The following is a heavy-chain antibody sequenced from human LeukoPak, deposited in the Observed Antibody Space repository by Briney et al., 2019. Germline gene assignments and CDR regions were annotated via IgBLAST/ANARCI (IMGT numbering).Heavy chain of an antibody. CDR3: AKGNFWSGLY. CDR1: GFTFSRYA. Sequence: GGSLRLSCAASGFTFSRYAMHWVRQAPGKGLEWVAVISYDGSNKYYADSVKGRFTISRDNSKSTLYLQMNSLRAEDTAVYYCAKGNFWSGLYWGQGTLVTVSS. V-gene: IGHV3-30-3*01. D-gene: IGHD3-3*01. CDR2: ISYDGSNK. J-gene: IGHJ4*02.